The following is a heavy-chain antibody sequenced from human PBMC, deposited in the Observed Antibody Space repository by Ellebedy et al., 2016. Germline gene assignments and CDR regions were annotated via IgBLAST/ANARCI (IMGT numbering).Heavy chain of an antibody. CDR2: IWYDGSNK. J-gene: IGHJ6*02. Sequence: GGSLRLXXAASGFTFSSYGMHWVRQAPGKGLEWVAVIWYDGSNKYYADSVKGRFTISRDNSKNTLYLQMNSLRAEDTAVYYCARELAAITISGMDVWGQGTTVTVSS. D-gene: IGHD3-9*01. CDR3: ARELAAITISGMDV. CDR1: GFTFSSYG. V-gene: IGHV3-33*01.